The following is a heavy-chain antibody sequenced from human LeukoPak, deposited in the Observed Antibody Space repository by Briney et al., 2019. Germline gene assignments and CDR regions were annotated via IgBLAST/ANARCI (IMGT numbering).Heavy chain of an antibody. J-gene: IGHJ4*02. CDR3: AREENDILTGYYHA. D-gene: IGHD3-9*01. Sequence: SVKVSCKASGGTFSSYAISWVRQAPGQGLEWMGGIIPIFGTANYAQKFQGRVTITTDVSTSTAYMELSSLRSEDTAVYYCAREENDILTGYYHAWGQGTLVTVSS. CDR1: GGTFSSYA. CDR2: IIPIFGTA. V-gene: IGHV1-69*05.